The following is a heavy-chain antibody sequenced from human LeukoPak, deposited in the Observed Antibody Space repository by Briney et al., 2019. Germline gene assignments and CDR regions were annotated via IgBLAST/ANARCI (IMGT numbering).Heavy chain of an antibody. Sequence: PGGSLRLSCAASGFTVSGNYMSWVRQAPGKGLEWVSSISSSSSYIYYADSVKGRFTISRDNAKNSLYLQMNSLRAEDTAVYYCAKALIAAAFDYWGQGTLVTVSS. V-gene: IGHV3-21*04. CDR3: AKALIAAAFDY. CDR2: ISSSSSYI. CDR1: GFTVSGNY. D-gene: IGHD6-13*01. J-gene: IGHJ4*02.